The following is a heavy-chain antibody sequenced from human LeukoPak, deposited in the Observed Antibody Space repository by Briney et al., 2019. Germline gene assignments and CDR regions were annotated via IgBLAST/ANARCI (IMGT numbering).Heavy chain of an antibody. Sequence: SETLSLTCTVSGGSISSYYWSWIRQPPGKGLEWIGYIYYSGSTNYNPSLKSRVTISVDTSKNQFSLKLSSVTAADTAVYYCARERQMATIPFDYWGQGTLVTVSS. V-gene: IGHV4-59*01. CDR3: ARERQMATIPFDY. D-gene: IGHD5-24*01. J-gene: IGHJ4*02. CDR2: IYYSGST. CDR1: GGSISSYY.